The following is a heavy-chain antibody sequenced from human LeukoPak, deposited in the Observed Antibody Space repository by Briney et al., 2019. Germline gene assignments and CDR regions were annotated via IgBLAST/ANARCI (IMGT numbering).Heavy chain of an antibody. J-gene: IGHJ4*02. D-gene: IGHD6-13*01. CDR2: ISSSSSYI. Sequence: PGWSLTLSCAASGFTFSSYSMNWLRQAPGTGLEWVSSISSSSSYIYYADSVKGRFTISRDNAKNSLYLQMNSLRAEHTAVYYCARDEQQLGDYFDYWGQGTLVTVSS. CDR1: GFTFSSYS. V-gene: IGHV3-21*01. CDR3: ARDEQQLGDYFDY.